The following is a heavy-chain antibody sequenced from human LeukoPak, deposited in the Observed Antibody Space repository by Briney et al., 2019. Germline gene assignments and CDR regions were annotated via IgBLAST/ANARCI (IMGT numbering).Heavy chain of an antibody. CDR3: ARPAQTYCSGGTCYFDY. J-gene: IGHJ4*02. D-gene: IGHD2-15*01. Sequence: GSLRLSCAASGFTFSSYSMNWVRQAPGKGLEWVSYIRSSSGTIYYADSVKGRFTISRDNAKNSLYLQMHSLRDEDTAVYYCARPAQTYCSGGTCYFDYWGQGTLVTVSS. CDR1: GFTFSSYS. V-gene: IGHV3-48*02. CDR2: IRSSSGTI.